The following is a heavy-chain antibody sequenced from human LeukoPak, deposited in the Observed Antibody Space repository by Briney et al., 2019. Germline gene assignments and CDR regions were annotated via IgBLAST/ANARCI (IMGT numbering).Heavy chain of an antibody. CDR3: AREIFGSGSYPDF. J-gene: IGHJ4*02. CDR1: GFTFTAFW. D-gene: IGHD3-10*01. CDR2: INNDGSDA. Sequence: GGSLRLSCAASGFTFTAFWMHWVRQAPGKGLVWVSRINNDGSDAIYADSVKGRFTISRDKAQNTLYLQMNSLRDEDTAAYYCAREIFGSGSYPDFWGQGTLVTVSS. V-gene: IGHV3-74*01.